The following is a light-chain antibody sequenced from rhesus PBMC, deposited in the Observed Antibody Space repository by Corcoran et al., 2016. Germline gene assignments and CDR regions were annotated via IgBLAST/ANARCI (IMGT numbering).Light chain of an antibody. CDR1: QGISNC. CDR3: QQHDNSPYD. Sequence: DIQMTQSPSSLSASVGDRVTITCRASQGISNCLAWYHQKPGKAPKLLIYRASNLETGVPARFSGIGSGTDVPLTIRSLQPKDIENYYSQQHDNSPYDFGQGTKVEIK. CDR2: RAS. J-gene: IGKJ2*01. V-gene: IGKV1-69*01.